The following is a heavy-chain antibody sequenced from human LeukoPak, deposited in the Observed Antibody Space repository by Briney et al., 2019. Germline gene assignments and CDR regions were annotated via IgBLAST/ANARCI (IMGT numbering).Heavy chain of an antibody. CDR2: INHSGST. Sequence: SETLSLTCAVYGGSFSGYYWSWIRQPPGKGLEWIGEINHSGSTNYNPSLKSRVTISVDTSKNQFSLKLSSVTAADTAVYYCARWVLRRFDPWGQGTLVTVSS. J-gene: IGHJ5*02. CDR3: ARWVLRRFDP. CDR1: GGSFSGYY. D-gene: IGHD2-15*01. V-gene: IGHV4-34*01.